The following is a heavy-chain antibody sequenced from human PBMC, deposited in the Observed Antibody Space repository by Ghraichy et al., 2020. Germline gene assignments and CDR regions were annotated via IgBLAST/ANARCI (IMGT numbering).Heavy chain of an antibody. Sequence: SQTLSLTCTVSGGSISSSSYYWGWIRQPPGKGLEWIGSIYYSGSTNYNPSLKSRVTISVDTSKNQFSLKLSSVTAADTAVYYCARASLYSRYFDLYYFDYWGQGTLVTVSS. CDR2: IYYSGST. J-gene: IGHJ4*02. CDR3: ARASLYSRYFDLYYFDY. V-gene: IGHV4-39*01. CDR1: GGSISSSSYY. D-gene: IGHD6-13*01.